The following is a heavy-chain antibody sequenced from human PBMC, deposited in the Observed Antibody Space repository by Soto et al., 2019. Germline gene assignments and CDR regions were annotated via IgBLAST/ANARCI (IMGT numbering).Heavy chain of an antibody. CDR2: IKTDGSVT. Sequence: GGSLRLPCAASGFTFSTDWMHWVRQAPGKGLVWVSRIKTDGSVTTYADSVKRRFTISRANATNTPYPQMNTRRAADPAVYYWARDLGGSHDYWGRGTLVTVSS. CDR1: GFTFSTDW. V-gene: IGHV3-74*01. J-gene: IGHJ4*02. CDR3: ARDLGGSHDY. D-gene: IGHD3-16*01.